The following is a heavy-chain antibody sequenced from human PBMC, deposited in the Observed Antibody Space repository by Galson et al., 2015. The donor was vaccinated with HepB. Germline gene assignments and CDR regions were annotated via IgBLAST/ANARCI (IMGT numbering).Heavy chain of an antibody. V-gene: IGHV3-23*01. Sequence: SLRLSCAASGFTFSSYAMSWVRQAPGKGLEWVSAISGSGGSTYYADSVKGRFTISRDNSKNTLYLQMNSLRAEDTAVYYCAKEDKKVLWFGESNYYYMDVWGKGTTVTVSS. CDR3: AKEDKKVLWFGESNYYYMDV. D-gene: IGHD3-10*01. CDR2: ISGSGGST. J-gene: IGHJ6*03. CDR1: GFTFSSYA.